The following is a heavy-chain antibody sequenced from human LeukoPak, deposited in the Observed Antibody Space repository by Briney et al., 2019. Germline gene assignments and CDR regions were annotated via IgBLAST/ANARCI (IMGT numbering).Heavy chain of an antibody. CDR1: GFTFSSYA. CDR2: ISGSGGST. Sequence: GGSLRLSCAASGFTFSSYAMSWVRQAPGKGLEWVSAISGSGGSTYYADSVKGRFTISRDNSKNTLYLQMNSLRAEDTAVYYCARIGPGVQWELLSDYWGQGTLVTVSS. CDR3: ARIGPGVQWELLSDY. J-gene: IGHJ4*02. D-gene: IGHD1-26*01. V-gene: IGHV3-23*01.